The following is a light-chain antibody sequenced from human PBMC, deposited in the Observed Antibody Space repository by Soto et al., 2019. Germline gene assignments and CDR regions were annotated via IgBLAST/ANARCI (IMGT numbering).Light chain of an antibody. V-gene: IGLV1-44*01. CDR2: NNN. Sequence: QSWLAQPPSASGTPWQRVTIACSGSSSNSGTKTVNWYQQRPGTAPKLLIYNNNQRPTGVPHRFSGSTSGTSASLAISGLQSDIAAAYYCAAWDDSLNGYVFGIGTKVPV. J-gene: IGLJ1*01. CDR1: SSNSGTKT. CDR3: AAWDDSLNGYV.